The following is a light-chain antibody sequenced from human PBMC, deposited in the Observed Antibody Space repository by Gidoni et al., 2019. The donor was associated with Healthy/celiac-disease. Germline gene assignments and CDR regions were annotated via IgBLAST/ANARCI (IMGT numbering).Light chain of an antibody. CDR2: QDS. CDR3: QAWDSSVV. V-gene: IGLV3-1*01. J-gene: IGLJ2*01. CDR1: KLGDKY. Sequence: SYELTQPPSVSVSPGQTASITCFGDKLGDKYACWYQQKPGQSPVLVIYQDSKRPPGIPERFSGSNSGNTATLTISGTQAMDEADYYCQAWDSSVVFGGGTKLTVL.